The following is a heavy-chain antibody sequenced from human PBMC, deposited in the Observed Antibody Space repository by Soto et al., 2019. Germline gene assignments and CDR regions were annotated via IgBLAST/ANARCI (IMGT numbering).Heavy chain of an antibody. V-gene: IGHV3-23*01. CDR2: LTGAGNI. J-gene: IGHJ4*02. Sequence: GGSLRLSCGVSGFTLSDYSMTWVRQAPGMGLEWVSALTGAGNIYYADPVKGRFTISRDTSKNTLYLQMNSLRAEDTAVYYCVKDARRDRYWDFDHRGQRTLVTGSS. CDR1: GFTLSDYS. CDR3: VKDARRDRYWDFDH. D-gene: IGHD1-26*01.